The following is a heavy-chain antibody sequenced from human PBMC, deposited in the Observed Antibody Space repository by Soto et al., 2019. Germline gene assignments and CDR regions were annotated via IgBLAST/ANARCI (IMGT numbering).Heavy chain of an antibody. CDR2: IWNDGTKE. CDR3: VRGIPSQYSSNWLYWYFDL. D-gene: IGHD6-13*01. CDR1: GFVYSTYA. V-gene: IGHV3-33*01. Sequence: VQLVESGGGVVQPGRSLRLSCAASGFVYSTYAMHWVRLSPGKGLEWVALIWNDGTKENYVDSVKGRLTISRENSQNTLNLQMDILRAEDTAVYFCVRGIPSQYSSNWLYWYFDLWGRGTQVTVSS. J-gene: IGHJ2*01.